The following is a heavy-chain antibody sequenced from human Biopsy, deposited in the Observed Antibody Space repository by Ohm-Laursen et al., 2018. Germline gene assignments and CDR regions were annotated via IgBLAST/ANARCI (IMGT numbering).Heavy chain of an antibody. CDR2: IFYRGST. CDR1: GGSISNNNYY. CDR3: ARDDAVTVIRGLYY. V-gene: IGHV4-39*07. J-gene: IGHJ4*02. Sequence: SDTLSLTCTVSGGSISNNNYYWGWIRQPPGKGLEWIGSIFYRGSTHYKPSLKSRVNISVDTSKNQFFLKLSSVTAEDTAVYYCARDDAVTVIRGLYYWGQGALVTVSS. D-gene: IGHD2-21*02.